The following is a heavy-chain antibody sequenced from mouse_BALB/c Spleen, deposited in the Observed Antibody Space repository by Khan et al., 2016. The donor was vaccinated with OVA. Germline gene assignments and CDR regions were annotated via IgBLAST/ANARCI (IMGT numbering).Heavy chain of an antibody. J-gene: IGHJ2*01. D-gene: IGHD1-1*01. CDR2: INPHIGET. CDR1: GYSFTGYF. CDR3: ARIYRSYFYY. V-gene: IGHV1-20*02. Sequence: VQLKQSGPELVKPGASVKISCKASGYSFTGYFMNWVMQSHGKSLEWIGRINPHIGETFYNQKFKGKATLTVDESSSTAHLELRSLASEDSAVYYCARIYRSYFYYWGQGTTLTVSS.